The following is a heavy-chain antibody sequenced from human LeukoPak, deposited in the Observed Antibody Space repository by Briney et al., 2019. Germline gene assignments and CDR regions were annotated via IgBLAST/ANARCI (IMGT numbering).Heavy chain of an antibody. CDR2: ISGSGGST. CDR1: GFTFSSYA. Sequence: PGGSLRLSCTASGFTFSSYAMSWVRQAPGKGLEWVSAISGSGGSTYYADSVKGRFTISRDNSKNTLYLQMNSLRAEDTAVYYCAFPRGIFGVDHFDYWGQGTLVTVSS. J-gene: IGHJ4*02. CDR3: AFPRGIFGVDHFDY. D-gene: IGHD3-3*01. V-gene: IGHV3-23*01.